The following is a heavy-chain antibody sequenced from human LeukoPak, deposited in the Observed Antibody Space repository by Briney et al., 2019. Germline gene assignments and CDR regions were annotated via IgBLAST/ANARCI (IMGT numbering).Heavy chain of an antibody. CDR1: GFTFDDYA. V-gene: IGHV3-43*02. Sequence: GGSLRLSCAASGFTFDDYALHWVRQAPGKGLEWVCLISGDGGSTYYADSVKGRFTISRDNSKHSLYLQMNSLRTEDTALYHCAKDRGWYDYWGQGTLVTVSS. J-gene: IGHJ4*02. CDR2: ISGDGGST. D-gene: IGHD6-19*01. CDR3: AKDRGWYDY.